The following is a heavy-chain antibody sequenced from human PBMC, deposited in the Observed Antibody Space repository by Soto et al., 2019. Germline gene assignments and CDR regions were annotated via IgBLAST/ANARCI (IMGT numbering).Heavy chain of an antibody. CDR3: ARSYCSGTSSFNWIDP. V-gene: IGHV4-30-4*01. D-gene: IGHD2-2*01. Sequence: SETLSLTCSVSGGPISSDGSYWSWIRQPPGKGLEWIGYIYYSGSTYYHPSLRNRVTISVDTSKNQFSLKLSSVTAADTAMYYCARSYCSGTSSFNWIDPWGQGTQVTVSS. J-gene: IGHJ5*02. CDR1: GGPISSDGSY. CDR2: IYYSGST.